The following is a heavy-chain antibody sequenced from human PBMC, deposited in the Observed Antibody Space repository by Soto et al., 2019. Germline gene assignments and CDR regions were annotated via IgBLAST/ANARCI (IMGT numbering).Heavy chain of an antibody. D-gene: IGHD3-16*01. CDR1: GFTFSSYG. CDR3: ARDLGYNYYYYYGMDV. CDR2: ISYDGGNK. J-gene: IGHJ6*02. Sequence: GGSLRLSCAASGFTFSSYGMHWVRQAPGKGLEWVAVISYDGGNKYYADSVKGRFTISRDNAKNSLYLQMNSLRAEDTAVYYCARDLGYNYYYYYGMDVWGQGTTVTVSS. V-gene: IGHV3-30*03.